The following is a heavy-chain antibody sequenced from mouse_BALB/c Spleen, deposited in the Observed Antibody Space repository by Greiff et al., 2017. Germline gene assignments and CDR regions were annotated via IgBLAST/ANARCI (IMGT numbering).Heavy chain of an antibody. CDR1: GYTFTSYW. V-gene: IGHV1-7*01. D-gene: IGHD1-1*01. J-gene: IGHJ1*01. CDR2: INPSTGYT. Sequence: QVQLQQSGAELAKPGASVKMSCKASGYTFTSYWMHWVKQRPGQGLEWIGYINPSTGYTEYNQKFKDKATLTADKSSSTAYMQLSRLTSEDSAVYYCAGYFGSGFCCFDVWGAGTTVTVSS. CDR3: AGYFGSGFCCFDV.